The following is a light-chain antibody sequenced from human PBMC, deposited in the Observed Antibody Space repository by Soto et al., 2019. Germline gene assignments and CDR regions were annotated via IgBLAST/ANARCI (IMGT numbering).Light chain of an antibody. J-gene: IGLJ1*01. Sequence: QAVLTQPPSSSASPGQSITISCTGTTSDVGTYNLVSWYQHHPGKAPQLIIFEVTKRPSGVSDRFSGSKSGNTASLTISGLLGEDEADYYCCSFAGRSPPTSVFGTGTKLTVL. CDR3: CSFAGRSPPTSV. V-gene: IGLV2-23*02. CDR2: EVT. CDR1: TSDVGTYNL.